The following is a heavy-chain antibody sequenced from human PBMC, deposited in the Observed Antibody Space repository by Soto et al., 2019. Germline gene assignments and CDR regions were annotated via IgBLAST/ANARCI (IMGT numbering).Heavy chain of an antibody. D-gene: IGHD5-18*01. CDR3: ERVTKPLSSFDY. V-gene: IGHV4-31*03. CDR2: IYYSGST. Sequence: SETLSLTCTVAGGSISSSSYYWSCFLRHPGQGLQWIGYIYYSGSTYYNPPLMRRLTISVDTSKNQFSLKVSSVTAADTAVYSGERVTKPLSSFDYWGQGTLVTVSS. CDR1: GGSISSSSYY. J-gene: IGHJ4*02.